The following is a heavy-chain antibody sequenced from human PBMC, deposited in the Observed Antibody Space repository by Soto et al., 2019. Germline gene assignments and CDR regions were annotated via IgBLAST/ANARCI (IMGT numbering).Heavy chain of an antibody. Sequence: PSETLSLTCTVSGGSISSSSYYWGWIRQPPGKGLEWIGSIYYSGSTYYNPSLKSRVTISVDTSKNQFSLKLSSVTAADTAVYYCARQAVAAAGPNWFDPWGQGTLVTVPQ. CDR2: IYYSGST. CDR3: ARQAVAAAGPNWFDP. D-gene: IGHD6-13*01. V-gene: IGHV4-39*01. CDR1: GGSISSSSYY. J-gene: IGHJ5*02.